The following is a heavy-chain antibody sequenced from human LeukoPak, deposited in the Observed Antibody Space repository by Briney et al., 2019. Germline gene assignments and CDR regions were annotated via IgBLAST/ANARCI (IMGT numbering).Heavy chain of an antibody. V-gene: IGHV4-59*01. Sequence: SETLSLTCTVSGGSISSYYWSWIRQPPGKGLEWIGYIYYSGSTNYSPSLKSRVTISVDTSKNQFSLKLSSVTAADTAVYYCASGYYYDTSGRLFDYWGQGTLVTVSS. CDR3: ASGYYYDTSGRLFDY. CDR2: IYYSGST. J-gene: IGHJ4*02. D-gene: IGHD3-22*01. CDR1: GGSISSYY.